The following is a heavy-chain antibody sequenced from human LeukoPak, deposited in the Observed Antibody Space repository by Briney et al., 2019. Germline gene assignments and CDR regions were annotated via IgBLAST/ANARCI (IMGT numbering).Heavy chain of an antibody. CDR3: ARLHYDFWSGDYCMDV. CDR2: ISSSSSYI. J-gene: IGHJ6*03. Sequence: GGSLRPSCAASGFTFSSYCMNWVSQAPGKGLEWASSISSSSSYIYYADSVKGRFTISRDNAKNSLYLQMNSLRAEDTAVYYCARLHYDFWSGDYCMDVWGKGTTVTVSS. CDR1: GFTFSSYC. D-gene: IGHD3-3*01. V-gene: IGHV3-21*01.